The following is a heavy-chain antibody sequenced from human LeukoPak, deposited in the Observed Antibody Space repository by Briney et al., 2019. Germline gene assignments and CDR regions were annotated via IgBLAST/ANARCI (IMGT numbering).Heavy chain of an antibody. J-gene: IGHJ5*02. V-gene: IGHV4-31*03. CDR3: ARVRACSSTSCYAVPPFQGFDP. CDR1: GGSLSSGGYY. CDR2: IYYSEST. D-gene: IGHD2-2*01. Sequence: PSQTLSLTCTVSGGSLSSGGYYWSWIRQHPGTGLEWIGYIYYSESTYYNPSLKSRVTISVDTSKNQFSLKLSSVTAADTAVYYCARVRACSSTSCYAVPPFQGFDPWGQGTLVTVSS.